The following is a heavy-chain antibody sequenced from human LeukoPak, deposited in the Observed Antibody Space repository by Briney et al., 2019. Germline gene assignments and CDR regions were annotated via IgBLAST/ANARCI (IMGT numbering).Heavy chain of an antibody. CDR2: ISSSSSTI. CDR3: ARDSRRILPSD. V-gene: IGHV3-48*03. J-gene: IGHJ4*02. CDR1: GFTFSSYE. D-gene: IGHD2-15*01. Sequence: GGSLRLSCAASGFTFSSYEMHWVRQAPGKGLEWVSYISSSSSTIYYADSVKGRFTISRDNAKNSPYLQMNSLRDEDTAVYYCARDSRRILPSDWGQGTLVTVSS.